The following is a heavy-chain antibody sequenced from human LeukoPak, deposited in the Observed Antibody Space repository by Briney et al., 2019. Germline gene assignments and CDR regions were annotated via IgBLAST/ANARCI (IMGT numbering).Heavy chain of an antibody. CDR1: GGSISSYY. J-gene: IGHJ3*02. CDR2: IYTSGST. D-gene: IGHD3-3*01. V-gene: IGHV4-4*07. Sequence: SETLSLTCTVSGGSISSYYWSWIRQPAGKGLEWIGRIYTSGSTNYNPSLKSRVTMSVDTSKNQFSLKLSSVTAADTAVYYCARGITIFGVVPLADIRGQGTMVTVSS. CDR3: ARGITIFGVVPLADI.